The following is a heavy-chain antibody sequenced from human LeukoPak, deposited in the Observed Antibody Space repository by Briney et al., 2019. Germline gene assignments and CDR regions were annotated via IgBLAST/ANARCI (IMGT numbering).Heavy chain of an antibody. Sequence: GGSLRLSCAASGFTFSRYWMHWVRQAPGKGLVWVSCIKSDGSSTSIADSAKGRFTISRDNAKNTVYLQMNSLRAEDTAVYYCVRDNRSYNFDYWGQRTLVTVSS. CDR2: IKSDGSST. CDR1: GFTFSRYW. D-gene: IGHD1-26*01. CDR3: VRDNRSYNFDY. J-gene: IGHJ4*02. V-gene: IGHV3-74*01.